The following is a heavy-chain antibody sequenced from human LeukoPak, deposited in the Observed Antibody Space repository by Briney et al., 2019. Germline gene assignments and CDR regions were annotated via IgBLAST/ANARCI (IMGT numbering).Heavy chain of an antibody. D-gene: IGHD1-26*01. CDR1: GGSFSGYY. J-gene: IGHJ4*02. CDR2: INHSGST. V-gene: IGHV4-34*01. CDR3: ARVSAWWELVYYFDY. Sequence: SETLSLTCAVYGGSFSGYYWSWIRQPPGKGLEWIGEINHSGSTNYNPSLKSRVTISVDTSKNQFSLKLSSVTAADTAVYYCARVSAWWELVYYFDYWGQGTLVTVSS.